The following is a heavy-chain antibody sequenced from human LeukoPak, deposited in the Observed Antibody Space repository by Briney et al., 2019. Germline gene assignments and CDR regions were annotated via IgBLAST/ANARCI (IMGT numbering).Heavy chain of an antibody. CDR3: AREWQYQFDY. Sequence: PSETLSLTCTVSGGSISSGSYYWSWIRQPAGKGLEWIGRIYTSGSTNYNPSLKSRVTISVDTSKNQFSLKLSSVTAADTAVYYCAREWQYQFDYWGQGSLVTVSS. CDR1: GGSISSGSYY. CDR2: IYTSGST. D-gene: IGHD4-11*01. V-gene: IGHV4-61*02. J-gene: IGHJ4*02.